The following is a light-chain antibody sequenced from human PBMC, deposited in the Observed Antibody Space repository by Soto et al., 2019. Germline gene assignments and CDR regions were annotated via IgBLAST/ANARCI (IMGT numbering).Light chain of an antibody. J-gene: IGKJ1*01. CDR1: QSVSIH. Sequence: ERVKPTSPTILSASPGERATLSCRASQSVSIHLAWYQQKPGQAPRLLISGASSRATGIPDRFTGSGSGTDFTLTISRLEPEDFAVYYCQQYGSSPRTFGQGTKVDIK. CDR2: GAS. CDR3: QQYGSSPRT. V-gene: IGKV3-20*01.